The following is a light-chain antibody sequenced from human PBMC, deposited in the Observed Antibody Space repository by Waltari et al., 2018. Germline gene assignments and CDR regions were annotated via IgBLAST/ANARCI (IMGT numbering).Light chain of an antibody. J-gene: IGKJ4*01. Sequence: DIQMTQSPSSLSASVGDSVTITCRASQSISSYLNWYQQKPGKAPKLLIYAASSLQSGVPSRVSGSGSGTDFTFTISCLQPEGFTAYYCQQSYSTPLTFGGGTQVEIK. CDR1: QSISSY. CDR2: AAS. V-gene: IGKV1-39*01. CDR3: QQSYSTPLT.